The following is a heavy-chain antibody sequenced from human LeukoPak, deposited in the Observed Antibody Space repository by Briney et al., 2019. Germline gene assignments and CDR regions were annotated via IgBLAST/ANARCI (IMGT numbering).Heavy chain of an antibody. Sequence: GASVTVSCKASGGTFSSYAISWVRQAPGQGLEWMGGIIPIFGTANYAQKFQGRVTITADESTSTAYMELSSLRSEDTAVYYCARDRVGGTIFGVVTNYYYYYGMDVWGQGTTVTVSS. CDR2: IIPIFGTA. CDR3: ARDRVGGTIFGVVTNYYYYYGMDV. CDR1: GGTFSSYA. V-gene: IGHV1-69*13. J-gene: IGHJ6*02. D-gene: IGHD3-3*01.